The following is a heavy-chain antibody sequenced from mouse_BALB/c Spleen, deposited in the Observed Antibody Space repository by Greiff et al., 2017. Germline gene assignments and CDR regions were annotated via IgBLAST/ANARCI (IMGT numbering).Heavy chain of an antibody. CDR1: GYAFSSYW. CDR3: ARWDYYGSSYVLFDY. J-gene: IGHJ2*01. Sequence: VKVVESGAELVRPGSSVKISCKASGYAFSSYWMNWVKQRPGQGLEWIGQIYPGDGDTNYNGKFKGKATLTADKSSSTAYMQLSSLTSEDSAVYFCARWDYYGSSYVLFDYWGQGTTLTVSS. CDR2: IYPGDGDT. V-gene: IGHV1-80*01. D-gene: IGHD1-1*01.